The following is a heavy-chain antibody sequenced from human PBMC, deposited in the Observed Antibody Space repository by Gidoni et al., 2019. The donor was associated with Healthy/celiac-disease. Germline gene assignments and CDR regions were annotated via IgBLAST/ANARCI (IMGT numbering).Heavy chain of an antibody. D-gene: IGHD3-22*01. CDR2: ISAYNGNT. CDR1: GYTFTSYG. CDR3: ARYRSVNYDSSGYPPDY. Sequence: QVQLVQSGAEVKKPGASVKVSCKASGYTFTSYGISWVRQAPGQGLEWMGWISAYNGNTNYAQKLQGRVTMTTDTSTSTAFMELRSLRSDDTAVYYCARYRSVNYDSSGYPPDYWGQGTLVTVSS. J-gene: IGHJ4*02. V-gene: IGHV1-18*04.